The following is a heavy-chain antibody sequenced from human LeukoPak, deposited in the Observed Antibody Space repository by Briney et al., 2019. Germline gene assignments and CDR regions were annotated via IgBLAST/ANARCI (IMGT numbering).Heavy chain of an antibody. CDR3: AKDLTY. Sequence: GGSLRLSCAASGFKFSDFWMTWVRQTPGKGLEWVANIKEDGSEEYHVDSAKGRFTISRDNSKNTLYLQMNSLRAEDTAVYYCAKDLTYWGQGTLVTVSS. V-gene: IGHV3-7*01. J-gene: IGHJ4*02. CDR1: GFKFSDFW. CDR2: IKEDGSEE.